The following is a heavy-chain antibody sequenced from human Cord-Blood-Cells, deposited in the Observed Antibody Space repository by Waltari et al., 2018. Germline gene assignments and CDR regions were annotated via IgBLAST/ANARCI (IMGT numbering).Heavy chain of an antibody. CDR3: ARDVLGIAAFDI. Sequence: QVQLVQSGAGVKKPGASVKVSCKVPGYPFTGSYLSWVRQAPGQGLEWMGWINPNSGGTNYAQKFQGRVTMTRDTSISTAYMELSRLRSDDTAVYYCARDVLGIAAFDIWGQGTMVTVSS. CDR2: INPNSGGT. V-gene: IGHV1-2*02. CDR1: GYPFTGSY. J-gene: IGHJ3*02. D-gene: IGHD6-13*01.